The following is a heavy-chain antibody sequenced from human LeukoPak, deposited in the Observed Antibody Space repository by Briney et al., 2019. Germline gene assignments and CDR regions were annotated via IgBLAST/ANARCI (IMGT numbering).Heavy chain of an antibody. CDR3: GGTDIVVVPAGSSMDV. J-gene: IGHJ6*04. CDR2: INSDGSST. CDR1: GFTFSSYW. Sequence: GGSLRLSCAASGFTFSSYWMHWVRQAPGKGLVWVSRINSDGSSTSYADSVKGRFTISRDNAKNTLYLQMNSLRAEDTAVYYCGGTDIVVVPAGSSMDVWGKGTTVTISS. D-gene: IGHD2-2*01. V-gene: IGHV3-74*01.